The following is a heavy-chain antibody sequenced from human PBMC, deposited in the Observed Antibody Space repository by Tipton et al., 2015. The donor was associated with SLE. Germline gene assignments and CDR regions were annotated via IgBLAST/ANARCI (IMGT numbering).Heavy chain of an antibody. CDR3: AKGGYYDSSGHRRAFDI. J-gene: IGHJ3*02. Sequence: SLRLSCAASGFTFDDYAMHWVRQAPGKGLEWVSGISWNSGSIGYADSVKGRFTISRDNAKNSLYLQMNSLRAEDTALYYCAKGGYYDSSGHRRAFDIWGQGTMVTVSS. CDR2: ISWNSGSI. CDR1: GFTFDDYA. V-gene: IGHV3-9*01. D-gene: IGHD3-22*01.